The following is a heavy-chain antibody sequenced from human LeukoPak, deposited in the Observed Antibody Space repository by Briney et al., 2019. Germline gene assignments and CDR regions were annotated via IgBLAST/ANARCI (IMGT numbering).Heavy chain of an antibody. CDR1: AGSISIYY. J-gene: IGHJ6*02. CDR3: ARGPHYYSYYGLDV. CDR2: IYYTGST. Sequence: SETPSLTCTVSAGSISIYYWSWIRRPPGKGLEWIGSIYYTGSTNYNPSLESRVTMSVDTSKNQFSLKLSSLTAADTAVYFCARGPHYYSYYGLDVWGQGTTVTVSS. V-gene: IGHV4-59*01.